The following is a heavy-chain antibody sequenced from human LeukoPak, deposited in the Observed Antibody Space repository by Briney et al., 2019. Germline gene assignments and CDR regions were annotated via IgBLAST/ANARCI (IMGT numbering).Heavy chain of an antibody. CDR2: INHSGST. CDR3: ASNYYDSSGYQFVGAFDI. J-gene: IGHJ3*02. V-gene: IGHV4-34*01. CDR1: GGSFSGYY. D-gene: IGHD3-22*01. Sequence: MSSETLSLTCAVYGGSFSGYYWSWIRQPPGKGLEWIGEINHSGSTNYNPSLKSRVTISVDKSKNQFSLKLSSVTAADTAVYYCASNYYDSSGYQFVGAFDIWGQGTMVTVSS.